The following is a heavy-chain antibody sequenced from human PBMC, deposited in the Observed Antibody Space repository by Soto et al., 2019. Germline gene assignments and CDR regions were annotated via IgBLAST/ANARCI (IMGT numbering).Heavy chain of an antibody. CDR3: ARVLIGRGWYFYYYGMDV. Sequence: SETLSLTCTVSGGSISSYYWSWIRQPPGKGLEWIGYVYYSGSTNYNPSLKSRVTISVDTSKNQFSLKLSSVTAADTAVYYCARVLIGRGWYFYYYGMDVWGQGTMVTVSS. J-gene: IGHJ6*02. CDR2: VYYSGST. D-gene: IGHD3-16*01. V-gene: IGHV4-59*01. CDR1: GGSISSYY.